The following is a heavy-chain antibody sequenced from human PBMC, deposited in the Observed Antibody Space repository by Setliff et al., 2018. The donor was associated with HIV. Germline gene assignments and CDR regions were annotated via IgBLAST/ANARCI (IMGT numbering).Heavy chain of an antibody. J-gene: IGHJ6*02. CDR2: IIPILGIA. Sequence: GASVKVSCKASGGTFSSYAISWVRQAPGQGLEWMGGIIPILGIANYAQKFQGRVTITADKSTSTAYMELRSLRSDDTAMYFCARLGSGWSDSYYYAMDVWGQGTTVTVSS. D-gene: IGHD6-19*01. CDR3: ARLGSGWSDSYYYAMDV. CDR1: GGTFSSYA. V-gene: IGHV1-69*10.